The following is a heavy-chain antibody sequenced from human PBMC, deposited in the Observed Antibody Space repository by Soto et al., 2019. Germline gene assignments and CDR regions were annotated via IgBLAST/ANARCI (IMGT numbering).Heavy chain of an antibody. J-gene: IGHJ3*02. V-gene: IGHV3-33*08. D-gene: IGHD4-17*01. CDR2: IWYDGSNK. CDR3: ARGYGDYGDAFDI. Sequence: GGSLRTSCAASGFTFCSYGMHWVRQAPGKGLEWVAVIWYDGSNKYYADSVKGRFTISRDNSKNTLYLQMNSLRAEDTAVYYCARGYGDYGDAFDIWGQGTMVTVSS. CDR1: GFTFCSYG.